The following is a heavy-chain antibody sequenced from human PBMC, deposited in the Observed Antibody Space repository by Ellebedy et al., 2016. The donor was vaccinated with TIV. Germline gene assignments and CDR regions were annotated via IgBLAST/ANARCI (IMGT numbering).Heavy chain of an antibody. CDR1: GASFSGYY. J-gene: IGHJ5*02. Sequence: SETLSLTCAVYGASFSGYYWNWIRQPPGKGLEWIGEVNHSGSTLYNPSLESRVTISLDTSKNHFSLKLSSVTAADTAVYYCARRSSWYAWFDPWGQGTLVTVSS. V-gene: IGHV4-34*01. D-gene: IGHD6-13*01. CDR3: ARRSSWYAWFDP. CDR2: VNHSGST.